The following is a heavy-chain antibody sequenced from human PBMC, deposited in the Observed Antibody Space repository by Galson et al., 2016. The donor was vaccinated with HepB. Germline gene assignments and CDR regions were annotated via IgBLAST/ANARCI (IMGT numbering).Heavy chain of an antibody. CDR2: ISSSSSYT. CDR1: GFTFSDYY. CDR3: ASRYCSSTSCFHP. Sequence: SLRLSCAASGFTFSDYYMSWIRQAPGKGLEWVSYISSSSSYTNYADSVKGRFTISRDNAKNSLYLQMNSLRAEDTAVYYCASRYCSSTSCFHPWGQGTLVTVSS. V-gene: IGHV3-11*06. J-gene: IGHJ5*02. D-gene: IGHD2-2*01.